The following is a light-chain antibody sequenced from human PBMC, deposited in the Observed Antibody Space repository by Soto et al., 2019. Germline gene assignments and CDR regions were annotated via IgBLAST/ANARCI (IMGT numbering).Light chain of an antibody. CDR3: QQYGSSRT. J-gene: IGKJ1*01. V-gene: IGKV3-20*01. CDR2: GAS. Sequence: GLKQSPGTLSLSPGERATLSCRASQSVSSSYLAWYQQKPGQAPRLLIYGASSRATGIPDRFSGSGSGTDFTLTISRLEPEDFAVYYCQQYGSSRTFGQGTKVDI. CDR1: QSVSSSY.